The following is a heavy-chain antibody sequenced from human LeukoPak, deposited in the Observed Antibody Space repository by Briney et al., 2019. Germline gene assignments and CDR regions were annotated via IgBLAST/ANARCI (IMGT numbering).Heavy chain of an antibody. D-gene: IGHD6-13*01. CDR2: INPNSGGT. J-gene: IGHJ6*03. CDR3: ARGHSSSWLYYYYYYMDV. Sequence: GASVKVSCKTSGYTFTGYYMHWVRQAPGQGLEWMGWINPNSGGTNYAQKLQGRVTMTTDTSTSTAYMELRSLRSDDTAVYYCARGHSSSWLYYYYYYMDVWGKGTTVIVSS. V-gene: IGHV1-2*02. CDR1: GYTFTGYY.